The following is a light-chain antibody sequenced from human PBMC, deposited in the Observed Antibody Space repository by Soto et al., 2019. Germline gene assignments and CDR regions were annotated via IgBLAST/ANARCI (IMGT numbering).Light chain of an antibody. V-gene: IGKV3-15*01. CDR1: QSVNSN. Sequence: EIVMTQSPATLSVSPGDRANLSCRASQSVNSNLAWYQKKPGQAPRLLIYGASTRATGVPARFSGSGSGTGLTLAIISLQAEDVAVYYWQHYNKWPPWTFGQGTKVEIK. CDR3: QHYNKWPPWT. J-gene: IGKJ1*01. CDR2: GAS.